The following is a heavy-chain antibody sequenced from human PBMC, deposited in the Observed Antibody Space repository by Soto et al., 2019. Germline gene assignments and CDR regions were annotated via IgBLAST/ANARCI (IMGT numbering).Heavy chain of an antibody. J-gene: IGHJ3*02. Sequence: WASVKVSCKASGYTFTGYYMHWVRQAPGQGLEWMGWINPNSGGTNYAQKFQGWVTMTRDTSISTAYMELSRLRSDDTAVYYCARLIVPISFNYDFWSGPLDAFDIWGQGTMVTVSS. CDR1: GYTFTGYY. CDR3: ARLIVPISFNYDFWSGPLDAFDI. CDR2: INPNSGGT. V-gene: IGHV1-2*04. D-gene: IGHD3-3*01.